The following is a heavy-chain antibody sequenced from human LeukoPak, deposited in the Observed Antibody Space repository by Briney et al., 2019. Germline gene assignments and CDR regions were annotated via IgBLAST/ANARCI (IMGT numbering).Heavy chain of an antibody. Sequence: ASVKVSCKASGYTFTGYYMHWVRQAPGQGLEWMGRINPNSGGTNYAQKFQGRVTMTRDTSISTAYMELSRLRSDDPAVYYCARSVQRYCSGGSCYSNFSPRDYWGQGTLVTVSS. J-gene: IGHJ4*02. CDR2: INPNSGGT. CDR3: ARSVQRYCSGGSCYSNFSPRDY. CDR1: GYTFTGYY. V-gene: IGHV1-2*06. D-gene: IGHD2-15*01.